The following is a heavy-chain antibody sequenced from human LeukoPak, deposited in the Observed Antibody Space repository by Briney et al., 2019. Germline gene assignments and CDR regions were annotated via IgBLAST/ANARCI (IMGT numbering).Heavy chain of an antibody. CDR1: GFTLSDYA. CDR3: ATSHVFSPNAAFDF. J-gene: IGHJ4*02. V-gene: IGHV3-23*01. CDR2: ISGPGGST. D-gene: IGHD2-15*01. Sequence: HPGGSLRLSCAASGFTLSDYAMTWVRPAPGKGLEWLSSISGPGGSTYYADSVKGRFTISRDSSGNTLSLQVDSLRAEDTAVYYCATSHVFSPNAAFDFWGQGTLVTVSS.